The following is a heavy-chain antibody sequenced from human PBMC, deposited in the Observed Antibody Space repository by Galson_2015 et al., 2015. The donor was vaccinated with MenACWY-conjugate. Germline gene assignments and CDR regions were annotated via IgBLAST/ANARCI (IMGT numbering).Heavy chain of an antibody. CDR2: INAGNGNT. CDR3: AREIVVAPAASWGDYYYGMDV. Sequence: SVKVSCKASGYTFTDYAMHWVRQAPGQRLEWMGWINAGNGNTKYSQKFQGRVTITSDTSASTAYMELSSLRSEDTAVYYCAREIVVAPAASWGDYYYGMDVWGQGTTVTVSS. D-gene: IGHD2-2*01. CDR1: GYTFTDYA. V-gene: IGHV1-3*01. J-gene: IGHJ6*02.